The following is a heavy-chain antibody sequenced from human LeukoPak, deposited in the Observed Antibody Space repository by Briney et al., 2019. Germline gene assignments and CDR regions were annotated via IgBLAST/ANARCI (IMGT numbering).Heavy chain of an antibody. D-gene: IGHD1-14*01. CDR1: EFTFSNYA. V-gene: IGHV3-23*01. Sequence: GGSLRLSCAASEFTFSNYAMNWVRQAPGKGPEWVSGISGGGGSTYYADSVKGRFTISRDNSKNTLYLQMDSLRAEDTALYYCAKGSGINHYHWIDPWGQGTLVTVSS. J-gene: IGHJ5*02. CDR2: ISGGGGST. CDR3: AKGSGINHYHWIDP.